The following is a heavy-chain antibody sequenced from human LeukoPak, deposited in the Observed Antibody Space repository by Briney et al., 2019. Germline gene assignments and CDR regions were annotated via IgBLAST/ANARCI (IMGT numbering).Heavy chain of an antibody. CDR3: ARFRSRQLDY. CDR2: IYYSGST. V-gene: IGHV4-59*01. J-gene: IGHJ4*02. Sequence: PSETLSLTCTVSGGSISSYYWSWIRQPPGKGLEWIGYIYYSGSTNYNLSLKSRVTISVDTSKNQFSLKLSSVTAADTAVYYCARFRSRQLDYWGQGTLVTVSS. CDR1: GGSISSYY.